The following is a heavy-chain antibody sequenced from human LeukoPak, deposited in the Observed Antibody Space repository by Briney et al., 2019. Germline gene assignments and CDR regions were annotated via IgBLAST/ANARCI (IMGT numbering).Heavy chain of an antibody. CDR2: ISTSSSYI. Sequence: PGGSLRLSCAASGFTLSSYNLNWVRQAPGKGLQWVSSISTSSSYIYYADSVKGRFTISRDNAKKSLYLEMNSLRAEDTAVYYCARGFEVIADSSGYDYWGQGILVIVSS. D-gene: IGHD3-22*01. CDR1: GFTLSSYN. J-gene: IGHJ4*02. V-gene: IGHV3-21*01. CDR3: ARGFEVIADSSGYDY.